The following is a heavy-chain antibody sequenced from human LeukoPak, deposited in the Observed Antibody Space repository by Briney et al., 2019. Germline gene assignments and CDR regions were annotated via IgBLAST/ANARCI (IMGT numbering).Heavy chain of an antibody. CDR2: IYHSGST. CDR1: GYSISSGYY. CDR3: ARTSGYSSSGIDY. Sequence: PSETLSLTRTVSGYSISSGYYWGWIRQPPGKGLEWIGSIYHSGSTYYNPSLKSRVTISVDTSKNQFSLKLSSVTAADTAVYYCARTSGYSSSGIDYWGQGTLVTVSS. J-gene: IGHJ4*02. D-gene: IGHD6-13*01. V-gene: IGHV4-38-2*02.